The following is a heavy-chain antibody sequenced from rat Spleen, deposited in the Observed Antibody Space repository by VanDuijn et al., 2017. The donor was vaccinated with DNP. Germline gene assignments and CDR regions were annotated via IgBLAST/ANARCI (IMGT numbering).Heavy chain of an antibody. J-gene: IGHJ2*01. CDR3: ARLLTPFDN. CDR1: GYTITSGY. V-gene: IGHV3-4*01. Sequence: EIQLQESGPGLVQPSQSLSLTCSVTGYTITSGYDWSWIRKFPGNKMEWMVHISYSGNTYYNPSLKSRTSITRDTSKNQFFLQLNSLTTEDTATYFCARLLTPFDNWGQGVMVTVSS. D-gene: IGHD3-4*01. CDR2: ISYSGNT.